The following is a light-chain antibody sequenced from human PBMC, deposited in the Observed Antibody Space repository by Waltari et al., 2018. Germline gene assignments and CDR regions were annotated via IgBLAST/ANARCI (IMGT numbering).Light chain of an antibody. Sequence: DIQMTQSPSSLSASVGDRVTITCQASQDISNYLNWYQQKPGKAPKLLIYDASNLETGVPSRFSASGSGTDFTFTISSLQHEDIATYYCQQYDNLPLTFGGGTKVEIK. V-gene: IGKV1-33*01. CDR1: QDISNY. CDR2: DAS. CDR3: QQYDNLPLT. J-gene: IGKJ4*01.